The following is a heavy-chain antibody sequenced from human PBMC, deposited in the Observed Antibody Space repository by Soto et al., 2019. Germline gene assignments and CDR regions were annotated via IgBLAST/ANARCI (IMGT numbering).Heavy chain of an antibody. CDR1: GLTFDAYW. CDR3: VRDVYGWGSFGT. J-gene: IGHJ5*02. CDR2: IKHDASDE. D-gene: IGHD3-10*01. V-gene: IGHV3-7*01. Sequence: EVQLVESGGGLVQPGASLRLSCEASGLTFDAYWMNWVRQAPGKGLEWVANIKHDASDEYYVDSVKGRFTISRDNGKSSLYLEMRDLRAEDTAVYYCVRDVYGWGSFGTWGQGTLVTVSS.